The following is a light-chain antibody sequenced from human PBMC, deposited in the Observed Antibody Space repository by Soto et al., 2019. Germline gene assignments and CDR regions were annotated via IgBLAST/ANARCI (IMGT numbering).Light chain of an antibody. V-gene: IGKV3-15*01. Sequence: EIVMTQSPATLSVPPGERATLSCRASQSVNNNLAWYQQKPGQAPRLLIYGASTRATGIPARFSGSGSGTEFTLTISSLQSEDFAVYYCQQYNNWPPVTFGQGTKVEIK. CDR3: QQYNNWPPVT. CDR1: QSVNNN. J-gene: IGKJ1*01. CDR2: GAS.